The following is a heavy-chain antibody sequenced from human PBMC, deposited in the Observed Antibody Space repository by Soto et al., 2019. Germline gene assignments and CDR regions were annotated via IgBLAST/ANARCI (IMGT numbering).Heavy chain of an antibody. J-gene: IGHJ6*02. CDR1: GFTFSSYG. CDR2: ISYDGGNK. Sequence: GGSLRLSCAASGFTFSSYGMHWVRQAPGKGLEWVAVISYDGGNKYYADSVKGRFTISRDNSKNTLYLQMNSLRAEDTAVYYCAKDQSVVVVPAALALYGMDVWGQGTTVTVSS. V-gene: IGHV3-30*18. CDR3: AKDQSVVVVPAALALYGMDV. D-gene: IGHD2-2*01.